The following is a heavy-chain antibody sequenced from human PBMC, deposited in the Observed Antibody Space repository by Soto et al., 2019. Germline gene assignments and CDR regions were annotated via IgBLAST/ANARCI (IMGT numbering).Heavy chain of an antibody. J-gene: IGHJ5*02. Sequence: QVQLVESGGGLVKPGGSLRLSCAASGFTFSDYYMSWIRQAPGKGLEWVSYISSSGSTIYYADSVKGRFTISRDNAKKLLYLQMNSLRAEDTAVYYCARVGANSSSWYISFFWFDPWGQGTLVTVSS. CDR3: ARVGANSSSWYISFFWFDP. V-gene: IGHV3-11*01. D-gene: IGHD6-13*01. CDR2: ISSSGSTI. CDR1: GFTFSDYY.